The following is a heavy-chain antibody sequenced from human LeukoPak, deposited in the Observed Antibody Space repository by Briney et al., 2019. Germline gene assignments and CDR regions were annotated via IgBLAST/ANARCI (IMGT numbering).Heavy chain of an antibody. Sequence: SETLSLTCAVYGGSFSGYYWSWIRQPPGKGLEWIGEINHSGSTNYNPSLKSRVTISVDTSKNQFSLKLSSVTAADTAVYYCARAPGYDILTGYVTSDGMDVWGQGTTVTVSS. V-gene: IGHV4-34*01. CDR1: GGSFSGYY. CDR3: ARAPGYDILTGYVTSDGMDV. D-gene: IGHD3-9*01. J-gene: IGHJ6*02. CDR2: INHSGST.